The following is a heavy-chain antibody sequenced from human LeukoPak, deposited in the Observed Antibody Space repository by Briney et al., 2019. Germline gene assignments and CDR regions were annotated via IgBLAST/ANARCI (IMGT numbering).Heavy chain of an antibody. V-gene: IGHV3-49*03. J-gene: IGHJ4*02. CDR2: IRSKAYGGTT. D-gene: IGHD3-22*01. Sequence: GGSLRLSCTASGFTFGDYAMSWFRQAPGKGLEWVGFIRSKAYGGTTEYAASVKGRFTISRDDSKSIAYLQMNSLKTEDTAVYYCTSNYYDSSGRIGYWGQGTLITVSS. CDR1: GFTFGDYA. CDR3: TSNYYDSSGRIGY.